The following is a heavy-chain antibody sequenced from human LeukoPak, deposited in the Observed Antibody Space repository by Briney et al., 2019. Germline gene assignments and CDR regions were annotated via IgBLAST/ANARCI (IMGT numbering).Heavy chain of an antibody. CDR2: IYYSGST. Sequence: PSETLSLTCTVSAGSISSYYCSWIRQPPGKGREWIGYIYYSGSTNYNPSLKSRATISVDTSNNQFSLKLSSVTAADTAVYYCARRGTYYNSAALVFDIWGQGTMVTVSS. V-gene: IGHV4-59*08. J-gene: IGHJ3*02. CDR1: AGSISSYY. D-gene: IGHD3-10*01. CDR3: ARRGTYYNSAALVFDI.